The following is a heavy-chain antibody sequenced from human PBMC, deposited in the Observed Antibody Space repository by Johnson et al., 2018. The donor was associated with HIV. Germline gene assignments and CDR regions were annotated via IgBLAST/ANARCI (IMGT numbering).Heavy chain of an antibody. CDR1: GFTFSDYA. CDR2: ISYDGSNK. CDR3: AKERAYIRTFDI. D-gene: IGHD5-18*01. J-gene: IGHJ3*02. Sequence: QVQLVESGGGVVQPGRSLRLSCVASGFTFSDYAVHWVRQAPGKGLEWVAVISYDGSNKYYRDSVKGRFTISRDNSKNTLYLQMNSLRAEDTAVYYCAKERAYIRTFDIWGQGTLVTVSS. V-gene: IGHV3-30*04.